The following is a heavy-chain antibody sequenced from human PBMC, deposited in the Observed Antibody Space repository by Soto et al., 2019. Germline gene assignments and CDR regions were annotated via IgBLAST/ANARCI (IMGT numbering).Heavy chain of an antibody. V-gene: IGHV1-69*01. CDR1: GGTFSSYA. J-gene: IGHJ4*02. CDR3: ASWGGTMIVLGAYFGY. Sequence: QVQLVQSGAEMKKPGSSVKVSCKASGGTFSSYAISWVRQAPGQGLELMGGIIPIFGTANYAQKFQGRVTITVDESTRTAELDLSSLRSEDTAVYYCASWGGTMIVLGAYFGYCGQRTLVTVSS. D-gene: IGHD3-22*01. CDR2: IIPIFGTA.